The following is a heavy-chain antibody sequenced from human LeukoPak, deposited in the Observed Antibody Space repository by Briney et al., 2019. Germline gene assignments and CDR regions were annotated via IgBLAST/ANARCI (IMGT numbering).Heavy chain of an antibody. CDR3: ARKQLWLQDWYFDL. D-gene: IGHD5-18*01. Sequence: SETLSLTCAVSGGSISSGGYSWSWIRQPPGKGLEWIGYIYHSGSTYYNPSLKSRVTISVDRSKNQFSLKLSSVTAADTAVYYCARKQLWLQDWYFDLWGRGTLVTVSS. V-gene: IGHV4-30-2*01. CDR1: GGSISSGGYS. J-gene: IGHJ2*01. CDR2: IYHSGST.